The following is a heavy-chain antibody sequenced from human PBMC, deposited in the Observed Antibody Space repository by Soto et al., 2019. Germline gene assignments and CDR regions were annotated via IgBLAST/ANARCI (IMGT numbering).Heavy chain of an antibody. Sequence: QVQLQESGPGLVKPSETLSLTCTVSGGSVSSGSYYWSWIRQPPGKGLEWIGYIYYSGSTNYNPSLKSRVTISVDTSKNQFSLKLSSVTAADTAVYYCASITNYYDSRIPHWGQGTLVTVSS. CDR2: IYYSGST. J-gene: IGHJ1*01. CDR1: GGSVSSGSYY. D-gene: IGHD3-22*01. V-gene: IGHV4-61*01. CDR3: ASITNYYDSRIPH.